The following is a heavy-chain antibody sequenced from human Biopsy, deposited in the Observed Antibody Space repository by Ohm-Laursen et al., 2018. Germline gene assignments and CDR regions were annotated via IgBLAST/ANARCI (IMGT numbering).Heavy chain of an antibody. V-gene: IGHV3-23*01. J-gene: IGHJ4*02. D-gene: IGHD3-3*01. CDR1: GFTFSSFA. CDR3: STVLLFGAVTIPY. Sequence: SLRLSCAATGFTFSSFAMSWVRQAPGKGLVWVSGISDSGGSTHYADSVKGRFSISRDTSKNTLYLQMNSLKTEDTAVYYCSTVLLFGAVTIPYLGQGTLVTVSS. CDR2: ISDSGGST.